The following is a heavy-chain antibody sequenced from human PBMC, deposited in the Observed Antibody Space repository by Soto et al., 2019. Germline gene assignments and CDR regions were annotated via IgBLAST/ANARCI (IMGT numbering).Heavy chain of an antibody. CDR3: ARAKGRPQLVWNYQYMMDV. CDR2: IMPIFRTA. Sequence: QVQVVQSGAEVKKPGSSVKVSCKASGGTFSTAAISWVRQAPGQGLEWMGGIMPIFRTADYAQKFQGRVTMTADESTCIAYIELRSLRSEDTAVYYCARAKGRPQLVWNYQYMMDVWGEGTTVTVSS. V-gene: IGHV1-69*12. D-gene: IGHD1-7*01. J-gene: IGHJ6*04. CDR1: GGTFSTAA.